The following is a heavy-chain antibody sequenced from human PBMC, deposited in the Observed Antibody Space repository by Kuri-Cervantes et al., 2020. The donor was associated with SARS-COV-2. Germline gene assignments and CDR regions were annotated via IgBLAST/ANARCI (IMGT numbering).Heavy chain of an antibody. CDR3: VRFRYYDSIRNASDI. J-gene: IGHJ3*02. V-gene: IGHV1-24*01. Sequence: ASVKVSCKASGYTFTGYYMHWVRQAPGKGLEWMGGFDPEDGETIYAQKFQGRVTMTEDTSTDTAYMDLSSLRSDDTAVYYCVRFRYYDSIRNASDIWGQGTLVTVSS. CDR1: GYTFTGYY. D-gene: IGHD3-22*01. CDR2: FDPEDGET.